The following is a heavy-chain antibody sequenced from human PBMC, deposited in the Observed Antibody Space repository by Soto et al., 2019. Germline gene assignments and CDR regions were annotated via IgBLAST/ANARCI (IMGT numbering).Heavy chain of an antibody. CDR1: GGSISNYY. Sequence: SETLSLTCTVSGGSISNYYWNWIRQSPGKGLEWIGYIYYTGSANYNPSLRSRVTISLDTSKSQFSLKLTSLSAADTAVYYCARRGDTAYNYIFDSWGQGILVTVSS. D-gene: IGHD3-16*01. CDR2: IYYTGSA. CDR3: ARRGDTAYNYIFDS. J-gene: IGHJ4*02. V-gene: IGHV4-59*08.